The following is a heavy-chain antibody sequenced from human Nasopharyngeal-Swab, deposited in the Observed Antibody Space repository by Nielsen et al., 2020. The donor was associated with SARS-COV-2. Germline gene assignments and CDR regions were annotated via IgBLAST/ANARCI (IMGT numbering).Heavy chain of an antibody. J-gene: IGHJ4*02. Sequence: SETLSLTCTVSGGSITSSRHLWGWIRQPPGKVLQWIGQILVNRYTEYHPSVRGRITVYADTSENYFSLRLSSVTAADTAVYYCARLDPFGSEDKWGQGTLVTVSS. V-gene: IGHV4-39*02. CDR2: ILVNRYT. CDR3: ARLDPFGSEDK. D-gene: IGHD3-3*01. CDR1: GGSITSSRHL.